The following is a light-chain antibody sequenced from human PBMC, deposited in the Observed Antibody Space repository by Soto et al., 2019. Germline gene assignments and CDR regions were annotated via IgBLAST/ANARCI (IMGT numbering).Light chain of an antibody. CDR3: SSYTDRKHLV. CDR2: DVT. V-gene: IGLV2-8*01. CDR1: SSDIGGYNS. J-gene: IGLJ1*01. Sequence: QSVLTQPPSVSGSPGQSVTISCTGTSSDIGGYNSVSWYQQHPGKAPKVMIYDVTKRPSGVPDRFSGSKSGNTASLTVSALQAEDEADYYCSSYTDRKHLVFGTGTKLTVL.